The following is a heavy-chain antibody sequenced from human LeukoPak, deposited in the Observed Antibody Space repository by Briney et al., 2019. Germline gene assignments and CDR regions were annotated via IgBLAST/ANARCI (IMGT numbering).Heavy chain of an antibody. CDR1: GFTFSTNY. CDR3: ARDGYDGNSLYFDY. CDR2: IYSGGGT. V-gene: IGHV3-66*01. J-gene: IGHJ4*02. D-gene: IGHD4-23*01. Sequence: PGGSLRLSCAASGFTFSTNYMNWVRQAPGKGLEWVSDIYSGGGTHYSDSVKDRFSISRDNSKNTVYLQMNSLRAEDTAVYYCARDGYDGNSLYFDYWGQGTLVTVSS.